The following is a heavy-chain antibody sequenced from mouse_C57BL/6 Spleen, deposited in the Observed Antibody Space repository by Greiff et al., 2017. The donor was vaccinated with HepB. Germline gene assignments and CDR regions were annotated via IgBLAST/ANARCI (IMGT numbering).Heavy chain of an antibody. J-gene: IGHJ4*01. CDR2: IYPGSGNT. D-gene: IGHD1-1*01. V-gene: IGHV1-76*01. CDR1: GYTFTDYY. Sequence: QVQLQQSGAELVRPGASVKLSCKASGYTFTDYYINWVKQRPGQGLEWIARIYPGSGNTYYNEKFKGKATLTAEKSSSTAYMQLSSLTSEDSAVYFCARGFGTVVAREGLNYWGQGTSVTVSS. CDR3: ARGFGTVVAREGLNY.